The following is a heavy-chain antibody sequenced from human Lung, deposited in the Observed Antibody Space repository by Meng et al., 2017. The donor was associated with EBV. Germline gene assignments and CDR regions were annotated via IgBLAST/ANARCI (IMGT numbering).Heavy chain of an antibody. CDR3: ARVVAGRYNWFDP. CDR1: GGSISSGGYY. Sequence: QVQLPESGPGLVKPSQPLSLTCTVSGGSISSGGYYWSWIRQHPGKGLEWIGYIYYSGSTYYNPSLKSLVTISVDTSKNQFSLKLSSVTAADTAVYYCARVVAGRYNWFDPWGQGTLVTVSS. J-gene: IGHJ5*02. D-gene: IGHD6-6*01. V-gene: IGHV4-31*01. CDR2: IYYSGST.